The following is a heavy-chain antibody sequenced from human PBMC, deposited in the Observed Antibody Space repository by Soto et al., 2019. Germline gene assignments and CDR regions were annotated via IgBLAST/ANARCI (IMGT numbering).Heavy chain of an antibody. V-gene: IGHV4-39*01. CDR1: GGSISSSSYY. Sequence: PSETLSLTSTVSGGSISSSSYYWGWIRQPPGKGLEWIGSIYYSGSTHYNPSLKSRVTISVDTSKNQFSLKLSSVTAADTAVYYCARGPDRDTRKFDSWGQGILVTVSS. J-gene: IGHJ4*02. CDR2: IYYSGST. CDR3: ARGPDRDTRKFDS.